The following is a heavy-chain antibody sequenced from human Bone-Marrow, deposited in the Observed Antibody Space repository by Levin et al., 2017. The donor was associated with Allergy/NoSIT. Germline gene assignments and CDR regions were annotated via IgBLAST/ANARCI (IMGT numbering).Heavy chain of an antibody. J-gene: IGHJ4*02. V-gene: IGHV3-15*01. Sequence: GGSLRLSCVLSGLPFSAAWMSWVRQAPGKGLEWVGRIKSGGTTDYAAPVKGRFIISREDSKNTIYLQMKSLKTEDTAVYYGSYRGTMYGTFDRWGQGTLVTVSS. D-gene: IGHD2-8*01. CDR2: IKSGGTT. CDR3: SYRGTMYGTFDR. CDR1: GLPFSAAW.